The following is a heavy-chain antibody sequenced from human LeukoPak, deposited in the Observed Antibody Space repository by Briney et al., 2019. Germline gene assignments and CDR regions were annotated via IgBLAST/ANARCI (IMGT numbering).Heavy chain of an antibody. CDR1: GFTFSSYG. CDR2: IWYDGSKQ. D-gene: IGHD6-19*01. V-gene: IGHV3-33*01. J-gene: IGHJ5*02. CDR3: ARLIGWSRFDP. Sequence: GGSLRLSSAASGFTFSSYGMHWVRQAPGKGLEWVALIWYDGSKQYYADSVKGRFTISRDNSKNTLHLQMNSLRAEDTAVFYCARLIGWSRFDPWGQGALVTVSS.